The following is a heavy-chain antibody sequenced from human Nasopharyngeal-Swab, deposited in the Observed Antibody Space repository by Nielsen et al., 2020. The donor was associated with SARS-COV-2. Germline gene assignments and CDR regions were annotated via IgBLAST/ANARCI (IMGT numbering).Heavy chain of an antibody. J-gene: IGHJ4*02. CDR3: ARWGNSSSWYYFDY. Sequence: SETLSLTCAVYGGSFSGYYWSWIRQPPGKGLEWIGEINHSGSTNYNPSLKSRVTISEDTSKNQFSLKLSSVTAADTAVYYCARWGNSSSWYYFDYWGQGTLVTVSS. D-gene: IGHD6-13*01. CDR2: INHSGST. V-gene: IGHV4-34*01. CDR1: GGSFSGYY.